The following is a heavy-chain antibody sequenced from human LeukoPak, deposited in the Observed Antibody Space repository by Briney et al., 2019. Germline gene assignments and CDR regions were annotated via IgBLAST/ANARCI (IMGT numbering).Heavy chain of an antibody. CDR2: INPNSGGT. CDR3: ARVGIAAADYYFDY. Sequence: ASVKVSCKASGYTFTGYYMHWVRQAPGQGLEWMGWINPNSGGTNYAQKFQGRVTMTRDTSISTAYMELSRLRSDDTAVCYCARVGIAAADYYFDYWGQGTLVTVSS. J-gene: IGHJ4*02. D-gene: IGHD6-13*01. CDR1: GYTFTGYY. V-gene: IGHV1-2*02.